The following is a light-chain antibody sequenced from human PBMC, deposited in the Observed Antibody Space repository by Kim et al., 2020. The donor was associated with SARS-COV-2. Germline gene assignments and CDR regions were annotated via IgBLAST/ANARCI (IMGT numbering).Light chain of an antibody. V-gene: IGLV3-1*01. CDR3: QAWEGSTACV. Sequence: HTARFTRPGGNLGVAFSPCYQQNPAQSPVLVIYQHSTRPSGIPERFSASNSGNTATLTISGTQPLDEADYYCQAWEGSTACVFGTGTKVTVL. J-gene: IGLJ1*01. CDR2: QHS. CDR1: NLGVAF.